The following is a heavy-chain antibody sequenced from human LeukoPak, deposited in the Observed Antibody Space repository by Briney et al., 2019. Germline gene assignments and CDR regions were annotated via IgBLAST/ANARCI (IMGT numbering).Heavy chain of an antibody. Sequence: PGGSLRLSCAASGFTFSSYGMHWVRQAPGKGLEGVAFIWYDGNDKYYADSVKGRFTISRDSSKNTLYLQMNSLRDEDTAVYYCAKDPLQYGSGSYYFDYWGQGTLVTVSS. CDR2: IWYDGNDK. J-gene: IGHJ4*02. D-gene: IGHD3-10*01. CDR1: GFTFSSYG. V-gene: IGHV3-30*02. CDR3: AKDPLQYGSGSYYFDY.